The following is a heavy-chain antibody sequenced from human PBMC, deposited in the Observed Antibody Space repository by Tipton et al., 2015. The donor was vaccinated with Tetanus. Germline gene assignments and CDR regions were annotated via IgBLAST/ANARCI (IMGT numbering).Heavy chain of an antibody. CDR3: ARIHDYWSGYFDF. CDR2: ILYGKSS. J-gene: IGHJ4*02. D-gene: IGHD3-3*01. Sequence: TLSLTCTVSGDSVSGYYWSWVRQPPGKGLEYLGYILYGKSSHYNPSLKSRLSMSGDPATNQFSLRLTSVTAADTAVYYCARIHDYWSGYFDFWGQGTLVTVSP. V-gene: IGHV4-59*02. CDR1: GDSVSGYY.